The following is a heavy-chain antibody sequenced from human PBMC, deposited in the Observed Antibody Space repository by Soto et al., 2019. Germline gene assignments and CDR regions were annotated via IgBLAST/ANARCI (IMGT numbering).Heavy chain of an antibody. Sequence: EVQLLESGGGLVQPGGSLRLSCAASGFTFSSYAMSWVRQAPGKGLEWVSAISGSGGSTYYADSVKGRFTISRDNAKTSLYLQMNSLRVEDTAVYYCAKGGHIDFCGQGTLVTVSS. CDR1: GFTFSSYA. D-gene: IGHD3-16*01. CDR2: ISGSGGST. J-gene: IGHJ4*02. V-gene: IGHV3-23*01. CDR3: AKGGHIDF.